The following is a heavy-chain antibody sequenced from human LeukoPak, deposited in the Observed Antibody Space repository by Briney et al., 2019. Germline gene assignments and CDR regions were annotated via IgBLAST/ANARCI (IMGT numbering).Heavy chain of an antibody. CDR2: ISGSGGST. CDR1: GFTFSSYA. J-gene: IGHJ6*02. Sequence: GGSLRLSCAASGFTFSSYAMSWVRQAPGKGLEWVSAISGSGGSTYYADSVKGRFTISRDNSKNTLYLQMNSLRAEDTAVYCCAKDDGDYGVYGMDVWGQGTTVTVSS. CDR3: AKDDGDYGVYGMDV. D-gene: IGHD4-17*01. V-gene: IGHV3-23*01.